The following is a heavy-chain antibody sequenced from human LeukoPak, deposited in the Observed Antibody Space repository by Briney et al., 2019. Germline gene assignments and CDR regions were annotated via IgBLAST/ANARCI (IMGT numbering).Heavy chain of an antibody. Sequence: GASVKVSCKASGYTFTSYGISWVRQAPGQGLEWMGWISAYNGNTNYAQKLQGRVTMTTDTSTSTAYMELRSLRSDDTAVYYCARDRRYFDWLSISAGRGNWFDPWGQGTLVTVSS. CDR1: GYTFTSYG. CDR2: ISAYNGNT. D-gene: IGHD3-9*01. J-gene: IGHJ5*02. V-gene: IGHV1-18*01. CDR3: ARDRRYFDWLSISAGRGNWFDP.